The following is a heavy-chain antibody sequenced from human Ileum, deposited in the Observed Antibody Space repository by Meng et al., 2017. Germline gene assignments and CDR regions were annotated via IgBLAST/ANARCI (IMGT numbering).Heavy chain of an antibody. V-gene: IGHV3-74*01. Sequence: GALKISCAASGFTFSSYWIHWVRQAPGQGLVWVSRINADGSTIDYADSVKGRFTISRDNAKNTLYLQMNSLRAEDTAVYYCATAGAYRFDYWGQGTLVTVSS. CDR3: ATAGAYRFDY. J-gene: IGHJ4*02. CDR2: INADGSTI. D-gene: IGHD3-16*02. CDR1: GFTFSSYW.